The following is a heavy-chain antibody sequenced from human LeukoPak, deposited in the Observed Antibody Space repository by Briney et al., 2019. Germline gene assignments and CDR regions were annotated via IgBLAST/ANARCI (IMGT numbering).Heavy chain of an antibody. CDR1: GYTFTGYY. D-gene: IGHD3-10*01. CDR3: ARDPLWFGELLRDY. J-gene: IGHJ4*02. V-gene: IGHV1-2*02. CDR2: INPNSGGT. Sequence: ASVKVSCKASGYTFTGYYMHWVRQAPGQGLEWMGWINPNSGGTNYAQKFQGRVTMTRDTSISTAYMELSRLRSDGTAVYYCARDPLWFGELLRDYWGQGTLVTVSS.